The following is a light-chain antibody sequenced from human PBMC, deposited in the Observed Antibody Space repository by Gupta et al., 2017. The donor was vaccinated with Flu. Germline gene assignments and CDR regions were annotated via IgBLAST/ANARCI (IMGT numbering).Light chain of an antibody. CDR1: QSISSK. J-gene: IGKJ1*01. CDR2: GAF. V-gene: IGKV3-15*01. CDR3: QQYNDWPIT. Sequence: ETVMTQSPATLSVSPGERVTLSCRASQSISSKLAWYQQKPGQAPRVLIYGAFTRATGIPARVSGSGSGTEYTLTISSLQAEDFAVYYCQQYNDWPITFGQGTKVEIK.